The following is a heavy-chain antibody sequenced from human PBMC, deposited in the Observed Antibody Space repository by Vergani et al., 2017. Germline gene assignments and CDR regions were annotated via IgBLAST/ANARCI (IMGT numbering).Heavy chain of an antibody. CDR3: ARDRDIQLWSPSGMDV. Sequence: EVQLVESGGGLVKPGGSLRLSCAASGFTFSSYSMNWVRQAPGQGLEWVSSISSSSSYIYYADSVKGRFTISRDKAKNSLYLQMNSLRAEDTAVYYCARDRDIQLWSPSGMDVWGQGTTVTVSS. CDR1: GFTFSSYS. J-gene: IGHJ6*02. CDR2: ISSSSSYI. V-gene: IGHV3-21*01. D-gene: IGHD5-18*01.